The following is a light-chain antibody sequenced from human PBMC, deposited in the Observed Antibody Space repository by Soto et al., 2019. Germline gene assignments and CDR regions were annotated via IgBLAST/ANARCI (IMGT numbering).Light chain of an antibody. Sequence: DIQMTQSPSTLSASVGDRVTITCRASQSIGGWLAWYQQKPGKAPKLLIYEASVLQNGVPSRFSGSGSGTEFTLAIDSLQPEDFAPYYCQEHNSYIPTFGPGTKVEI. V-gene: IGKV1-5*03. J-gene: IGKJ1*01. CDR2: EAS. CDR3: QEHNSYIPT. CDR1: QSIGGW.